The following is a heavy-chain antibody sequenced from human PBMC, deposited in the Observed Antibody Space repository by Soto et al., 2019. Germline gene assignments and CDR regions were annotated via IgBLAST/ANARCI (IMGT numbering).Heavy chain of an antibody. CDR2: INPNSGGT. Sequence: GASVKVSCKASGYTFTDYYMHWVRQAPGQGLEWMGWINPNSGGTNYAQKFQSRVTMTRVTSISTAYMELSRLSSDDTAVYYCARKLELRGRYYSYYDMDVWGQGTTVTVSS. V-gene: IGHV1-2*02. CDR3: ARKLELRGRYYSYYDMDV. J-gene: IGHJ6*02. CDR1: GYTFTDYY. D-gene: IGHD1-7*01.